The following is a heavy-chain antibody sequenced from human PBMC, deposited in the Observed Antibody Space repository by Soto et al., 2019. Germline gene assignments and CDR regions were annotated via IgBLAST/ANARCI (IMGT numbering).Heavy chain of an antibody. D-gene: IGHD6-13*01. J-gene: IGHJ6*03. Sequence: GESLKISCKGSGYSFTSYWIGWVRQMPGKGLEWMGIIYPGDSDTRYSPSFQGQVTISADKSISTAYLQWSSLKASDTAMYYCVRTGGGTIANYYYYMDVWGKGTTVTVSS. V-gene: IGHV5-51*01. CDR3: VRTGGGTIANYYYYMDV. CDR2: IYPGDSDT. CDR1: GYSFTSYW.